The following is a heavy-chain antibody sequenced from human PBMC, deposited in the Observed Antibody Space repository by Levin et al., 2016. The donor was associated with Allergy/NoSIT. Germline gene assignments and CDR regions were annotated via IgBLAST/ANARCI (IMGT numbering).Heavy chain of an antibody. CDR2: IYPGDSDT. J-gene: IGHJ6*02. Sequence: KVSCKGSGYSFTSYWIGWVRQMPGKGLEWMGIIYPGDSDTRYSPSFQGQITISADKSISTAYLQWSSLKASDTAMYYCARGGYYDFWSGYYPNYYYGMDVWGQGTTVTVSS. CDR1: GYSFTSYW. CDR3: ARGGYYDFWSGYYPNYYYGMDV. D-gene: IGHD3-3*01. V-gene: IGHV5-51*01.